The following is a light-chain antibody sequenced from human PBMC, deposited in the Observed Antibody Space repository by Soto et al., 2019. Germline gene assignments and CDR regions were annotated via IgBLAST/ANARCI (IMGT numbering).Light chain of an antibody. CDR2: GVS. CDR3: QQYNRWPPWT. CDR1: QSVSSN. V-gene: IGKV3-15*01. Sequence: EIVMTQSPATLSVSPGERVTLSCRASQSVSSNLAWYQQKPGQAPSLLMYGVSTRPTGIPARFSGSGSGTEFTLTISSLQSEDFTVYYCQQYNRWPPWTFGQGTRLEFK. J-gene: IGKJ1*01.